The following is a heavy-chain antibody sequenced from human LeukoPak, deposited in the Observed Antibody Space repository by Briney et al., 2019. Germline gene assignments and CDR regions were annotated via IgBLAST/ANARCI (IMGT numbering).Heavy chain of an antibody. CDR3: AREVYYYDSSGFYYSGGFGY. CDR1: GFTFSSYA. CDR2: ITGSGGRT. D-gene: IGHD3-22*01. Sequence: GGSLRLSCAASGFTFSSYAMNWVRQAPGKGLEWVSAITGSGGRTYYADSVKGRFTISRDNSKNTLYLQMNSLRAEDTAIYYCAREVYYYDSSGFYYSGGFGYWGQGTLLTVSS. J-gene: IGHJ4*02. V-gene: IGHV3-23*01.